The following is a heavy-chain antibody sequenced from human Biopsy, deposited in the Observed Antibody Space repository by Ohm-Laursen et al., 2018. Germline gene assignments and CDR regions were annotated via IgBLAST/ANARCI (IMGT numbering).Heavy chain of an antibody. CDR2: IYYSGST. CDR1: GDSLSSYF. Sequence: SETLSLTCTVSGDSLSSYFWSRIRQTPGKGLEWIGYIYYSGSTNYNPSLKSRVTISVDTSKNQFSLRLNSVTPSDTAVYYCARATNSTGWPYYYFYGMDVLGQGTTVTVSS. J-gene: IGHJ6*02. D-gene: IGHD2/OR15-2a*01. CDR3: ARATNSTGWPYYYFYGMDV. V-gene: IGHV4-59*01.